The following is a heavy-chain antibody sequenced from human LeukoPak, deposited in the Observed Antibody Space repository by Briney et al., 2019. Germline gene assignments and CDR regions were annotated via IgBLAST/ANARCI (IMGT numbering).Heavy chain of an antibody. Sequence: PGGSLRLSCAASGFTFSSYEMSWVRQAPGKGLEWVSYISSGSNTIYYADSVKGRFTISRDNAKNSLYLQMNSLIAEDTAVYYCARGRVGASYFDYWGQGTLVTVSS. J-gene: IGHJ4*02. V-gene: IGHV3-48*03. CDR1: GFTFSSYE. CDR2: ISSGSNTI. D-gene: IGHD1-26*01. CDR3: ARGRVGASYFDY.